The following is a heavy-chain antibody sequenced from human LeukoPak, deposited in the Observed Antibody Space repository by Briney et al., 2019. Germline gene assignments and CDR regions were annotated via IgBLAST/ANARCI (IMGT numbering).Heavy chain of an antibody. J-gene: IGHJ4*02. CDR2: ISPSGST. V-gene: IGHV4-61*02. Sequence: SETLSLTCTVSGGSINGGNYYWTWLRQPAGKGLERIGRISPSGSTNHNPSLTGRVTISVDTSKNQFSLKLNFVTAADTAVYYCARVSYQEGVDYWGQGTLVTVSS. CDR1: GGSINGGNYY. CDR3: ARVSYQEGVDY. D-gene: IGHD2-2*01.